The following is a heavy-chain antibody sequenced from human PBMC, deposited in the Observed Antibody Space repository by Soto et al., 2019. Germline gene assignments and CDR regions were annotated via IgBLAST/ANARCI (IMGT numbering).Heavy chain of an antibody. D-gene: IGHD3-3*02. CDR2: ISGSGLST. J-gene: IGHJ6*02. Sequence: EVQLLNSGGGLVQPGGSLALSCTASGFTFNNYALSWVRQAPGKGLEWVSGISGSGLSTYYADLVKGRFSISRDSSTNTVHLQMNSLRAEDTAIYYCVKDLGYSLFAMGGGMDVWGRGTTVTVSS. V-gene: IGHV3-23*01. CDR1: GFTFNNYA. CDR3: VKDLGYSLFAMGGGMDV.